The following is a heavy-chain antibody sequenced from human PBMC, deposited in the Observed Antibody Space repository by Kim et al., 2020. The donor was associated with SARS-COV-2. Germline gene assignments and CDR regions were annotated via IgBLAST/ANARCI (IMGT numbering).Heavy chain of an antibody. V-gene: IGHV3-23*01. CDR3: ATSRHCMD. Sequence: GGSLRLSCAASGFTFSNYAMSWVRQAPGKGLEWVSTITGSGGSTSYADSVKGRLTIFRDNSKSTLYLQMNSLRAEDTAVYYCATSRHCMDWGQGTLVTVSS. CDR1: GFTFSNYA. D-gene: IGHD2-8*01. J-gene: IGHJ4*02. CDR2: ITGSGGST.